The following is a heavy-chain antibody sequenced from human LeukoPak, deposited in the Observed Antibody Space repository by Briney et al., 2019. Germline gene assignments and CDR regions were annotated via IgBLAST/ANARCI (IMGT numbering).Heavy chain of an antibody. CDR3: ARLVVYNWTPRAFDV. CDR1: GGSFSGYY. D-gene: IGHD1-20*01. CDR2: VAHTGST. J-gene: IGHJ3*01. Sequence: MPSETLSLTCAVYGGSFSGYYWSWIRQPPGKGLEWIGEVAHTGSTKFTPSLRSRATISIDWSKNQFSLNLTSVTAADTATYFCARLVVYNWTPRAFDVWGQGTMVTVSS. V-gene: IGHV4-34*01.